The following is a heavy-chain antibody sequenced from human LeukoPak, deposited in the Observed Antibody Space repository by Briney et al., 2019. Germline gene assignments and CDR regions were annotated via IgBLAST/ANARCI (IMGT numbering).Heavy chain of an antibody. V-gene: IGHV3-21*01. CDR1: GFTFSSHS. CDR3: ARDQHGSLYNWFDP. CDR2: ISSSSSYI. Sequence: PGGSLRLSCAASGFTFSSHSMNWVRQAPGKGLEWVSSISSSSSYIYYADSVKGRFTISRDNAKNSLYLQMNSLRAEDTAVYYCARDQHGSLYNWFDPWGQGTLVTVSS. D-gene: IGHD1-26*01. J-gene: IGHJ5*02.